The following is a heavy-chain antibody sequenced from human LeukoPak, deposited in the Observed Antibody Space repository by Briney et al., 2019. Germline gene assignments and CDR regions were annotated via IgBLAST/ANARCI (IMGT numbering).Heavy chain of an antibody. V-gene: IGHV4-39*02. D-gene: IGHD1-1*01. CDR3: AREGDKLEPI. CDR1: GGSISSSSYY. CDR2: IYYSGST. J-gene: IGHJ3*02. Sequence: SETLSLTCTVSGGSISSSSYYWGWIRQPPGKGLEWIGSIYYSGSTYYNPSLKSRVTISVDTSKNQFSLKLSSVTAADTAVYYCAREGDKLEPIWGQGTMVTVSS.